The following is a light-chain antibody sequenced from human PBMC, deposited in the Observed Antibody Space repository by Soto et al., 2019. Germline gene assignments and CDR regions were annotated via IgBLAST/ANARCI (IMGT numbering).Light chain of an antibody. CDR3: AAWDDSLNGRV. Sequence: QLVLTQPPSASGTPGQRVTISCSGSSSNVGSYLVSWYQQLPGTAPRLLIYSDNERPSGVPDRFSGSKSGTSASLAISGLQSEDEADYYCAAWDDSLNGRVFGGGTKLTVL. CDR2: SDN. CDR1: SSNVGSYL. V-gene: IGLV1-44*01. J-gene: IGLJ3*02.